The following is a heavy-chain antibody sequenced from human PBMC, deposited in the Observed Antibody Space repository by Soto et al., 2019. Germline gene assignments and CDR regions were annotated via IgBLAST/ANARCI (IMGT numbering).Heavy chain of an antibody. CDR2: IYYSGST. CDR1: GGSISSSSYY. V-gene: IGHV4-39*01. J-gene: IGHJ4*02. CDR3: ARLVKGYYGSGSYVYYFDY. Sequence: QLQLQESGPGLVKPSETLSLTCTVSGGSISSSSYYWGWIRQPPGKGLEWIGSIYYSGSTYYNPSLKSRVTISVDTSKNQFSLKLSSVTAADTAVYYCARLVKGYYGSGSYVYYFDYWGQGTLVTVSS. D-gene: IGHD3-10*01.